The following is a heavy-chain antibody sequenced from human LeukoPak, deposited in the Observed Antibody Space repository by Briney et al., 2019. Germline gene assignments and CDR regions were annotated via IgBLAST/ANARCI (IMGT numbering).Heavy chain of an antibody. CDR3: ARDLYYYGSGTPVDY. CDR1: GYTFTSYG. V-gene: IGHV1-18*01. Sequence: GASVQVSCKASGYTFTSYGISWVRQAPGQGLEWMGWISAYNGNTNYAQKLQGRVTMTTDTSTSTAYMELRSLRSDATAVYYCARDLYYYGSGTPVDYWGQGTLVTVSS. D-gene: IGHD3-10*01. CDR2: ISAYNGNT. J-gene: IGHJ4*02.